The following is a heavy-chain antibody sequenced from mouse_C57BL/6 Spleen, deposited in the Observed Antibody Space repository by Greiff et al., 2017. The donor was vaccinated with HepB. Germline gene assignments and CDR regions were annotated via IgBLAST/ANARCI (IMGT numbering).Heavy chain of an antibody. CDR1: GYSITSGYY. J-gene: IGHJ3*01. CDR3: ARDDYDVRFAY. D-gene: IGHD2-4*01. CDR2: ISYDGSN. Sequence: EVKLQESGPGLVKPSQSLSLTCSVTGYSITSGYYWNWIRQLPGNKLKWMGYISYDGSNNYNPSLKNRISITRDTSKNQFYLKLNSVTTEDTATYYCARDDYDVRFAYWGQGTLVTVSA. V-gene: IGHV3-6*01.